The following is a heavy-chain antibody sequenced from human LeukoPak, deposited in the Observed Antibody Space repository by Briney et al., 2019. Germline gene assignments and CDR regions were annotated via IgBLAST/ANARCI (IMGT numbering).Heavy chain of an antibody. J-gene: IGHJ4*02. CDR2: IYTSGST. CDR3: ARGRNYYDSSGFSHFDY. Sequence: SETLSLTCTVSGGSISSYYWSWIRQPAGKGLEWIGRIYTSGSTNYNPSLKSRVTMSVDTSKNQFSLKLSSVTAADTAVYYCARGRNYYDSSGFSHFDYWGQGTLVTVSS. CDR1: GGSISSYY. D-gene: IGHD3-22*01. V-gene: IGHV4-4*07.